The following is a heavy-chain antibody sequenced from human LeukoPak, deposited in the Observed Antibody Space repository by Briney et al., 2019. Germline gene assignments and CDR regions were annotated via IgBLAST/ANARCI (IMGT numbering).Heavy chain of an antibody. Sequence: SVKVSCKASGGTFSSYPIGWVRQAPGQGLEWMGRILPILGIANYAQKFQGRVTITADKSTNTAYMELSSLRSDVSAVYYCARLPNGYCSGGSCYSIWGLGTRVTVSS. D-gene: IGHD2-15*01. CDR1: GGTFSSYP. J-gene: IGHJ3*02. V-gene: IGHV1-69*02. CDR3: ARLPNGYCSGGSCYSI. CDR2: ILPILGIA.